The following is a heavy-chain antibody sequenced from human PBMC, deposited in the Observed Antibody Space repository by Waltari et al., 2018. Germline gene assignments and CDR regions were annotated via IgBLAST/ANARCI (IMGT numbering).Heavy chain of an antibody. D-gene: IGHD1-26*01. Sequence: QVQLVQSGAEVKKPGASVKVSCKASGYTFTSYYMQWVRQATGQGLEWMGIINPSGGSTSYAQKFQGRVTMTRDTSTSTVYMELSSLRSEDTAVYYCASEDSGRHYYYGMDVWGQGTTVTVSS. CDR1: GYTFTSYY. V-gene: IGHV1-46*01. J-gene: IGHJ6*02. CDR3: ASEDSGRHYYYGMDV. CDR2: INPSGGST.